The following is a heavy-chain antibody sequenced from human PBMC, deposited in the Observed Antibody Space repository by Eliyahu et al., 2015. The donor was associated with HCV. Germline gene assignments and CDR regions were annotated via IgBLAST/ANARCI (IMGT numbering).Heavy chain of an antibody. D-gene: IGHD3-3*01. J-gene: IGHJ5*02. CDR3: TTQRGDFNP. Sequence: EVQLVESGGGLVKPGGSLRLSCXASGFPFNNAWMNWVRQAPGKGLEGVGHIKSKTDGGTTDYAAPVKGRFTISRDDSKNTLYLQMNSLKTEDTAVYYCTTQRGDFNPWGQGTLVTVSS. CDR1: GFPFNNAW. CDR2: IKSKTDGGTT. V-gene: IGHV3-15*07.